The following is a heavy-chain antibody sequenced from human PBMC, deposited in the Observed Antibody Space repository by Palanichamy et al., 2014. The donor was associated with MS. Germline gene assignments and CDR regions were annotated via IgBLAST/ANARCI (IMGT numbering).Heavy chain of an antibody. CDR2: ISFDESHV. J-gene: IGHJ6*02. Sequence: QVQVVESGGGVVQPGRSLRLSCTVSGFTFSSYGLHWVRQAPGKGLEWVAVISFDESHVYYGDSVKGRFTISRDNAKNTLYLQMHSLRAEDTAVYYCAKLYTSADPPYLHSYRMDVWGQGTTVIVSS. CDR3: AKLYTSADPPYLHSYRMDV. D-gene: IGHD3-16*01. V-gene: IGHV3-30*18. CDR1: GFTFSSYG.